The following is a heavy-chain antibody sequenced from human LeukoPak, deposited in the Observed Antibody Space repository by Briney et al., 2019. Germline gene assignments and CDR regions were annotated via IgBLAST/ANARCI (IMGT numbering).Heavy chain of an antibody. CDR2: ISYDGTKE. Sequence: GGSLRLSCAASGFTFSNFAMHWVRQAPGRGLEWVAAISYDGTKEYYADSVKGRFTLSRDNSKNTLFLQMNSLRPEDTALHYCARDSFGTDVWGQGTTVTVSS. CDR1: GFTFSNFA. J-gene: IGHJ6*02. V-gene: IGHV3-30-3*01. CDR3: ARDSFGTDV.